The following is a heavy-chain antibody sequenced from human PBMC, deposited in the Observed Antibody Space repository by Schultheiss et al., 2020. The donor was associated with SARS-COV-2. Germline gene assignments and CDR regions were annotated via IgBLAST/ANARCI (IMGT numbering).Heavy chain of an antibody. CDR2: IYYSGST. CDR3: ARERRYCSGGSCYGMDV. Sequence: SETLSLTCTVSGGSISSYYWSWIRQPPGKGLEWIGYIYYSGSTNYNPSLKSRVTISVDTSKNQFSLKLSSVTAADTAVYYCARERRYCSGGSCYGMDVWGQGTTVTVSS. D-gene: IGHD2-15*01. J-gene: IGHJ6*02. CDR1: GGSISSYY. V-gene: IGHV4-59*12.